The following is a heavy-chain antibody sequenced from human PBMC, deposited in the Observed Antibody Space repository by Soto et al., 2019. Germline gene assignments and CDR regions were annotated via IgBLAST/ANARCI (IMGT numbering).Heavy chain of an antibody. Sequence: GASVKVSCKVSGYTLTELSMHWVRQAPGKGLEWMGGFDPEDGETIYAQKFQGRVTMTEDTSTDTAYMELSSLRSEDTAVYYCASAVDSSSSSCIAYWGQGTLVTVSS. J-gene: IGHJ4*02. CDR1: GYTLTELS. D-gene: IGHD2-2*01. CDR2: FDPEDGET. V-gene: IGHV1-24*01. CDR3: ASAVDSSSSSCIAY.